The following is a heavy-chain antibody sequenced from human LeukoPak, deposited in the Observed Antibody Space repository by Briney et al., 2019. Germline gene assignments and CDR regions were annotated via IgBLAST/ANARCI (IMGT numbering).Heavy chain of an antibody. CDR1: GYTLTELS. CDR3: ATVPTGGYYGSGSLDY. Sequence: ASVNVSCKVSGYTLTELSMHWVRQAPGKGLEWMGGFDPEDGETIYAQKFQGRVTMTEDTSTDTAYMELSSLRSEDTAVYYCATVPTGGYYGSGSLDYWGQGTLVTVSS. V-gene: IGHV1-24*01. CDR2: FDPEDGET. J-gene: IGHJ4*02. D-gene: IGHD3-10*01.